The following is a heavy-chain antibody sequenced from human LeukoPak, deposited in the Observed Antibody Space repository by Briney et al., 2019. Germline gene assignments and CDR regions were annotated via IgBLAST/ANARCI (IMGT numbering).Heavy chain of an antibody. CDR1: GGSISSYY. Sequence: SETLSLTCTVSGGSISSYYWSWIRQPPGKGLEWIGYIYYSGSTNYNPSLKSRATISVDTSKNQFSLKLSSVTAADTVVYYCAHGSYYGYFDYWGQGTLVTVSS. J-gene: IGHJ4*02. CDR2: IYYSGST. CDR3: AHGSYYGYFDY. D-gene: IGHD1-26*01. V-gene: IGHV4-59*01.